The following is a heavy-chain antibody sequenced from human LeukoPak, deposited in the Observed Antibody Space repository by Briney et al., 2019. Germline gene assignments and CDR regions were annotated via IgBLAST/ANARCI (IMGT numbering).Heavy chain of an antibody. Sequence: PGGSLRLSCAASEFTFSGYAMSWVRQAPGKGLEWDSAISGSDGSTYYADSVKGRFTISRDNSKSTLYLQMNSLRVEDTAVYYCAKGRCSGGSCYGRGFDYWGQGTLVTVSS. CDR2: ISGSDGST. D-gene: IGHD2-15*01. CDR3: AKGRCSGGSCYGRGFDY. J-gene: IGHJ4*02. CDR1: EFTFSGYA. V-gene: IGHV3-23*01.